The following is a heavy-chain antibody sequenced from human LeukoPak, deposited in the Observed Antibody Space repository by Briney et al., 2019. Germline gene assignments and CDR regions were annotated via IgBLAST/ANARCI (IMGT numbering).Heavy chain of an antibody. CDR1: GFTFSSYS. CDR3: ARDKTEQWLVLEAFDI. V-gene: IGHV3-21*01. Sequence: GGSLRLSCAASGFTFSSYSMNWVRQTPGKGLEWVSSISATSSYIHYADSARGRFTISRDNAKNSLYLQMNSLRAEDTAVYYCARDKTEQWLVLEAFDIWGQGTVVTVSS. J-gene: IGHJ3*02. CDR2: ISATSSYI. D-gene: IGHD6-19*01.